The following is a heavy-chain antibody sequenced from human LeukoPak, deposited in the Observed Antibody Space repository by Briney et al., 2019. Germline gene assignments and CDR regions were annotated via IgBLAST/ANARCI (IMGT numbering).Heavy chain of an antibody. J-gene: IGHJ5*02. V-gene: IGHV1-18*01. CDR1: GYTFTSYG. CDR3: ARDAREVLFWFGEFFP. D-gene: IGHD3-10*01. CDR2: ISGYNGKK. Sequence: ASVKVSCKASGYTFTSYGISWVRQAPGQGLEWMGWISGYNGKKNYAQKFQGRVTRTTDTYTGTAYMELRSLRSDDTAVYYCARDAREVLFWFGEFFPWGQGTLVTVSS.